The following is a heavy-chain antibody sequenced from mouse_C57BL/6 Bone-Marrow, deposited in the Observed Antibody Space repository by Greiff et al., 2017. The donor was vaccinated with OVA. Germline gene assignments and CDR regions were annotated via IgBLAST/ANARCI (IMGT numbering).Heavy chain of an antibody. J-gene: IGHJ1*03. D-gene: IGHD1-1*01. V-gene: IGHV1-18*01. Sequence: VQLQQSGPELVKPGASVKIPCKASGYTFTDYNMDWVKQSHGKSLEWIGDINPNNGGTIYNQKFKGKATLTVDKSSSTAYMELRSLTSEDTAVYYCARSTTVVAEGWYFDVWGTGTTVTVSS. CDR1: GYTFTDYN. CDR3: ARSTTVVAEGWYFDV. CDR2: INPNNGGT.